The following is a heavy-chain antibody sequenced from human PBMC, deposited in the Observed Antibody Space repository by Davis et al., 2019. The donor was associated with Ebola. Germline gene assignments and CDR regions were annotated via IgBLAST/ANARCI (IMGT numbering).Heavy chain of an antibody. J-gene: IGHJ2*01. CDR1: GRSFSGYY. D-gene: IGHD2-15*01. Sequence: SETLSLTCAVYGRSFSGYYWSWIRQPPEKVLEWIGAINHSGSTNYNPSLKSRATISVDTSKNQFSLKLSSVTAADTAVYYCAGAYCSGGSCYPWYFDLWGRGTLVTVSS. CDR2: INHSGST. CDR3: AGAYCSGGSCYPWYFDL. V-gene: IGHV4-34*01.